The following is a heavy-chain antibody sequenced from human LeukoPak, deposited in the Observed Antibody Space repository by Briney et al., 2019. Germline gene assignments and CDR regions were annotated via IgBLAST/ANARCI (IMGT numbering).Heavy chain of an antibody. Sequence: GGSLRLSCAASGFTFSSYAMDWVRQAPGKGLEWVAVISYDGSNKYYADSVKGRFAISRDNSKNTVFLQMNSLRAEDTAVYYCARFPWAHCSECWGQGTMVTVSS. J-gene: IGHJ3*01. V-gene: IGHV3-30*09. D-gene: IGHD2-15*01. CDR3: ARFPWAHCSEC. CDR1: GFTFSSYA. CDR2: ISYDGSNK.